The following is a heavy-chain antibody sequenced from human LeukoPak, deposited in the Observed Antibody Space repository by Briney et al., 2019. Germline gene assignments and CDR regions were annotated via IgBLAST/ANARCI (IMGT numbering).Heavy chain of an antibody. CDR1: GSSISSYY. Sequence: KPSETLSLTCTVSGSSISSYYWSWIRQPPGKGLEWIGYIYYSGSTNYNPSLKSRATISVDTSKNQFSLKLSSVTAADTAVYYCASTDILTGTTFDYWGQGTLVTVSS. J-gene: IGHJ4*02. D-gene: IGHD3-9*01. CDR2: IYYSGST. V-gene: IGHV4-59*01. CDR3: ASTDILTGTTFDY.